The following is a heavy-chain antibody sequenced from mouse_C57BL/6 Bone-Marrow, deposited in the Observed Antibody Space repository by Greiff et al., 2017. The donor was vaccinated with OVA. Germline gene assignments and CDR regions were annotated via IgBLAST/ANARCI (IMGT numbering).Heavy chain of an antibody. J-gene: IGHJ4*01. Sequence: VQLQQPGAELVKPGASVKLSCKASGYTFTSYWMQWVKQRPGQGLEWIGEIDPSDSYTNYNQKFKGKATLTVDTSSSTAYMQLSSVTSEDSAVYYCARDYYGPYAMDYWGQGTSVTVSS. CDR3: ARDYYGPYAMDY. CDR1: GYTFTSYW. D-gene: IGHD1-2*01. CDR2: IDPSDSYT. V-gene: IGHV1-50*01.